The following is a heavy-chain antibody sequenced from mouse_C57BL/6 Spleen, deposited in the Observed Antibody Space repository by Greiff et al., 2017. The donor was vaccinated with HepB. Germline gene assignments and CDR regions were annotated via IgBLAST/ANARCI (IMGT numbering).Heavy chain of an antibody. Sequence: VQLQQPGAELVKPGASVKLSCKASGYTFTSYWMQWVKQRPGQGLEWIGEIDPSDSYTNYNQKFKGKATLTVDTSSSTAYMQLSSLTSEDSAVYYCARGLSYYENFDYWGQGTTLTVSS. CDR3: ARGLSYYENFDY. D-gene: IGHD1-1*01. CDR2: IDPSDSYT. CDR1: GYTFTSYW. V-gene: IGHV1-50*01. J-gene: IGHJ2*01.